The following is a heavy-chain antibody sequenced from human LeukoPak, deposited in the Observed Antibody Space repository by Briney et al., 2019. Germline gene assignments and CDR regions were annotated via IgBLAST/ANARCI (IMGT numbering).Heavy chain of an antibody. CDR1: GFTFSDYA. J-gene: IGHJ4*02. CDR3: ARDPYGDSDY. V-gene: IGHV3-23*01. D-gene: IGHD4-17*01. CDR2: VSGSGANT. Sequence: PGGSLRLSCAASGFTFSDYAMSWVRQTPARGLEWVSSVSGSGANTYYADSVKGRFIISRDNSKSTLYLQMNSLRAEDTAVYYCARDPYGDSDYWGQGTLVTVSS.